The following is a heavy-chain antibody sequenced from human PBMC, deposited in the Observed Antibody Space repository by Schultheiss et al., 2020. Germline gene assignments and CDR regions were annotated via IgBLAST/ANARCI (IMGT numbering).Heavy chain of an antibody. Sequence: SETLSLTCTVSGGSISSSSYYWGWIRQPPGKGLEWIGSIYYSGSTYYNPSLKSRVTISVDTSKNQFSLKLSSVTAADTAVYYCARGGLRYFDWSERVNNWFEPWGQGTLVTVSS. V-gene: IGHV4-39*01. D-gene: IGHD3-9*01. CDR3: ARGGLRYFDWSERVNNWFEP. J-gene: IGHJ5*02. CDR1: GGSISSSSYY. CDR2: IYYSGST.